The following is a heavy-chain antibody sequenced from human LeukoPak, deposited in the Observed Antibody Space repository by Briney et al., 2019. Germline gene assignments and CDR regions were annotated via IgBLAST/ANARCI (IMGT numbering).Heavy chain of an antibody. CDR3: ARSNHADDY. V-gene: IGHV3-74*01. J-gene: IGHJ4*02. D-gene: IGHD1-14*01. CDR1: GFTFSNYW. CDR2: INTSGSRI. Sequence: PGGSLRLSCAASGFTFSNYWMHWVRQVPGKGLVWVSRINTSGSRITYAESVKGRFTISRDNAENTLYLQMDSLRAEDTGVYYCARSNHADDYWGQGTLVTVSS.